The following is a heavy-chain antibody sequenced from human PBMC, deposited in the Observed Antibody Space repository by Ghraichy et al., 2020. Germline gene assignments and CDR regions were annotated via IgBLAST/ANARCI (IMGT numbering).Heavy chain of an antibody. J-gene: IGHJ4*02. CDR3: ARHRGVVVAAFDY. D-gene: IGHD2-15*01. CDR2: IYYSGST. Sequence: SETLSLTCTVSGGSISSYYWSWIRQPPGKGLEWIGYIYYSGSTNYNPSLKSRVTISVDTSKNQFSLKLSSVTAADTAVYYCARHRGVVVAAFDYWGQGTLVTVSS. CDR1: GGSISSYY. V-gene: IGHV4-59*08.